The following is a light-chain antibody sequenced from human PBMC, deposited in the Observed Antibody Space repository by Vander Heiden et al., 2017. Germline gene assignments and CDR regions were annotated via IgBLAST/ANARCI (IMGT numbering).Light chain of an antibody. CDR3: QQDNNWPRYT. CDR1: QSVSSN. Sequence: EIVMTQSPATLSVSPGERATLSCRASQSVSSNLAWYQQKPGQAPRLLIYGASTRATGIPARFSGSGYGTEFTLTISSRQSEDFAVYYCQQDNNWPRYTFGQGTKMXIK. J-gene: IGKJ2*01. V-gene: IGKV3-15*01. CDR2: GAS.